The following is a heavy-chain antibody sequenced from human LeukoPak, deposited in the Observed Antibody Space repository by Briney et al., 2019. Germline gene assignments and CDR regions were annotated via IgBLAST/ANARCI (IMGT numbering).Heavy chain of an antibody. D-gene: IGHD3-3*01. CDR3: AKVRRSLNWFDS. CDR1: GDSISTTNYY. J-gene: IGHJ5*01. CDR2: IYYSGIT. V-gene: IGHV4-39*01. Sequence: SETLSLTCAVSGDSISTTNYYWGWIRQPPGKGLEWIGIIYYSGITHYNPSLKSRVTILVDTSKNQFSLKLSSVTEADTAVYYCAKVRRSLNWFDSWGQGTLVTVSS.